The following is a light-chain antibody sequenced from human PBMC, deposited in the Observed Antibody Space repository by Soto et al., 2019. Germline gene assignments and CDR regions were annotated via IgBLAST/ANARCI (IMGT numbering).Light chain of an antibody. CDR3: QQLSRYPLT. CDR2: SAS. CDR1: QALSNY. J-gene: IGKJ4*01. Sequence: DIQLTQSPSVLSASVGDTATITCRASQALSNYLAWYQQKTGKATDILIYSASTLQSGVPSRFSGSGSETECSLTIRALQPEDFATYYCQQLSRYPLTFGGGTKVDIK. V-gene: IGKV1-9*01.